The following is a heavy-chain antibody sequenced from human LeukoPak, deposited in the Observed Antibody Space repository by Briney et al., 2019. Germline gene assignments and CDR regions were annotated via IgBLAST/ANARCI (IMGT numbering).Heavy chain of an antibody. D-gene: IGHD6-6*01. CDR2: ISSSGGTI. Sequence: PGGSLRLSCEASGFIFISYEMNWVRQAPGRGLEWVSYISSSGGTIFHADSVKGRFTISIDNAKNSVFLQISSLRVEDTAIYYCARASLISSWSYFFDYWGQGTLVTVSS. CDR3: ARASLISSWSYFFDY. J-gene: IGHJ4*02. V-gene: IGHV3-48*03. CDR1: GFIFISYE.